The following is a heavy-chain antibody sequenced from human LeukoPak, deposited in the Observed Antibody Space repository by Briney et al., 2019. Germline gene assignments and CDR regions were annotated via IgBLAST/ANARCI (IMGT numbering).Heavy chain of an antibody. Sequence: SETLSLTCTVSGDSISSSSYYWGWIRQPPGKGLEWIGSIYYSGSTYYNPSLKSRVTISIDTSKNQFSLKLSSVTAADTAVYYCARLGIAVAGTLDYWGQGTLVTVSS. CDR1: GDSISSSSYY. J-gene: IGHJ4*02. CDR3: ARLGIAVAGTLDY. D-gene: IGHD6-19*01. CDR2: IYYSGST. V-gene: IGHV4-39*07.